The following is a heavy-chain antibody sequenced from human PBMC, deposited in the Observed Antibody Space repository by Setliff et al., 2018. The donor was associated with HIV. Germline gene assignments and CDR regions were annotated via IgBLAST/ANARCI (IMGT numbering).Heavy chain of an antibody. V-gene: IGHV4-39*01. CDR2: IYYSGNT. CDR3: ARQSGYTRGWDIFGLVAGSFDI. D-gene: IGHD3-3*01. J-gene: IGHJ3*02. CDR1: DGSISSNSYY. Sequence: SETLSLTCNVSDGSISSNSYYWAWIRQPPGKGLEWIGTIYYSGNTYYRPSLKSRVTVSIDTSKNQFSLRLNSVTAADTAVYYCARQSGYTRGWDIFGLVAGSFDIWGQGTMVTVSS.